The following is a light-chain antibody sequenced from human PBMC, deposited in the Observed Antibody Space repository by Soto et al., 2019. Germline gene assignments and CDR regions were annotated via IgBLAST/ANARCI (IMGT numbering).Light chain of an antibody. CDR2: EVN. Sequence: QSVLTQPASVSGSPRQSITISCTGASSDGGGYTYVSWYQQHPGKAPKLMIYEVNNRPSGVSNRFSGSKSGNTASRTISGLQAEDEADYYCSSYTSSSTLYVFGTGTKATVL. CDR3: SSYTSSSTLYV. J-gene: IGLJ1*01. V-gene: IGLV2-14*01. CDR1: SSDGGGYTY.